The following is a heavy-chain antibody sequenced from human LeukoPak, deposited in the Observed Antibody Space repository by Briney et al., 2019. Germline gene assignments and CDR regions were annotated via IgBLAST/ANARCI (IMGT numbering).Heavy chain of an antibody. CDR2: INHSGST. D-gene: IGHD4-17*01. CDR3: ARLQGDYVFYYYYMDV. Sequence: PSETLSLTCTVSGYSINSGYYWSWIRQPPGKGLEWIGEINHSGSTNYNPSLKSRVTISVDTSKNQFSLKLSSVTAADTAVYYCARLQGDYVFYYYYMDVWGKGTTVTISS. V-gene: IGHV4-34*01. J-gene: IGHJ6*03. CDR1: GYSINSGYY.